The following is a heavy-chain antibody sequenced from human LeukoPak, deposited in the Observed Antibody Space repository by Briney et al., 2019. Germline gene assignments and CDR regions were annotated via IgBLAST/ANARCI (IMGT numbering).Heavy chain of an antibody. CDR2: IYYTGST. Sequence: PSETLSLTCTVSNDSISSSPYYWGWIRQPPGKGLEWIGSIYYTGSTYYNPSLKSRLTISVDTSKNQFSLKLSSVTAADTAVYYCARGGVPAAITADRGQGQFDYWGQGTLVTVSS. CDR3: ARGGVPAAITADRGQGQFDY. CDR1: NDSISSSPYY. V-gene: IGHV4-39*07. J-gene: IGHJ4*02. D-gene: IGHD2-2*01.